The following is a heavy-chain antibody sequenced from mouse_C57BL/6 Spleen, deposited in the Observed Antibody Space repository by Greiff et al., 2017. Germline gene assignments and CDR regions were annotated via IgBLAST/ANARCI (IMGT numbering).Heavy chain of an antibody. CDR1: GYTFTEYT. CDR2: FYPGSGSI. Sequence: QVQLKESGAELVKPGASVKLSCKASGYTFTEYTIHWVKQRSGQGLEWIGWFYPGSGSIKYNEKFKDKATLTADKSSSTVYMELSRLTSEDSAVYFCARHEDRSRYYGSSYYFDYWGQGTTLTVSS. J-gene: IGHJ2*01. D-gene: IGHD1-1*01. V-gene: IGHV1-62-2*01. CDR3: ARHEDRSRYYGSSYYFDY.